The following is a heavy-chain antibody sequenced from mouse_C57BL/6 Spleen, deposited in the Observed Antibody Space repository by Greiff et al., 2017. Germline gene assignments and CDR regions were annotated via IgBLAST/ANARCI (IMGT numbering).Heavy chain of an antibody. CDR3: ARGGGYYYFDY. J-gene: IGHJ2*01. V-gene: IGHV1-26*01. CDR2: INPNNGGT. Sequence: EVQLQQSGPELVKPGASVKISCKASGYTFTDYYMNWVKQSHGKSLEWIGDINPNNGGTSYNQKFKGKATLTVDQSSSTAYMELRSLTSEDSAVYYCARGGGYYYFDYWGQGTTLTVSS. D-gene: IGHD2-3*01. CDR1: GYTFTDYY.